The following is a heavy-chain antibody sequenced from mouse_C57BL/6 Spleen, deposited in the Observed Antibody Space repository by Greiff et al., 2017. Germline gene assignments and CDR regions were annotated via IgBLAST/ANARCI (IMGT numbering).Heavy chain of an antibody. CDR1: GYTFTSYW. Sequence: QVQLKQSGAELVKPGASVKLSCKASGYTFTSYWMHWVKQRPGQGLEWIGMIHPNSGSTNYNEKFKSKATLTVDKSSSTAYMQLSSLTSEDSAVYYCARGAYDGYYEGNYFDYWGQGTTLTVSS. CDR2: IHPNSGST. D-gene: IGHD2-3*01. CDR3: ARGAYDGYYEGNYFDY. J-gene: IGHJ2*01. V-gene: IGHV1-64*01.